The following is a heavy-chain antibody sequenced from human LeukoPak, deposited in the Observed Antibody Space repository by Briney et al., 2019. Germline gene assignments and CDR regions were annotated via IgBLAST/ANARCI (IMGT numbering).Heavy chain of an antibody. CDR1: GFTFSSHG. CDR2: ISGSGDNT. CDR3: ARVTYGSGTYGAFDY. J-gene: IGHJ4*02. Sequence: PGGSLRLSCAASGFTFSSHGMSWVRRAPGKGLEWVSTISGSGDNTYYADSVKGRSTISRDNSKNTLYLQMNSLRAEDTAVYYCARVTYGSGTYGAFDYWGQGTLVTVSS. D-gene: IGHD3-10*01. V-gene: IGHV3-23*01.